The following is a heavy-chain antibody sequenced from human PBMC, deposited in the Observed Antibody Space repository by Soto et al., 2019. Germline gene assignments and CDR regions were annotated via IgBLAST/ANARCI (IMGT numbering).Heavy chain of an antibody. CDR2: ISAYNGNT. CDR3: ARAHYDILTYYGMDV. Sequence: ASVKVSCKASGYTFTSYGISWVRQAPGQGLEWMGWISAYNGNTNYAQKLQGRVTMTTDTSTSTAYLQWSSLKASDTAMYYCARAHYDILTYYGMDVWGQGTTVTVSS. V-gene: IGHV1-18*04. J-gene: IGHJ6*02. D-gene: IGHD3-9*01. CDR1: GYTFTSYG.